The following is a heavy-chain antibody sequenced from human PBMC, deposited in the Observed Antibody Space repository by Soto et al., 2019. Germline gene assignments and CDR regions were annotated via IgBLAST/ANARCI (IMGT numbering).Heavy chain of an antibody. CDR1: GGSISSGGYS. J-gene: IGHJ5*02. CDR2: IYHSGST. CDR3: ARDQLAGNWFDP. Sequence: QLQLQESGSGLVRPSQTLSLTCAVSGGSISSGGYSWNWIRQPPGKGLEWIGYIYHSGSTLYNPSLTSPVPIPLDKPKNQFSLKLSSVPAADTAVYYCARDQLAGNWFDPWGQGTLVTVSS. V-gene: IGHV4-30-2*01. D-gene: IGHD1-1*01.